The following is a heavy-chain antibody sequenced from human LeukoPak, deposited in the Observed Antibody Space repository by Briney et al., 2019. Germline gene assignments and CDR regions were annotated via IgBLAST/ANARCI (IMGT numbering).Heavy chain of an antibody. Sequence: GASVQVSCKTSGYTFTSYHMHWVRQAPGQRLEWVAIIKSTGDTTVYAQKFQGRVTVTRDTSTSTVYMDLSRLSSEDTAVYYCVREDAHTYYFDFWGPGTLVTVSS. CDR3: VREDAHTYYFDF. CDR2: IKSTGDTT. J-gene: IGHJ4*02. CDR1: GYTFTSYH. V-gene: IGHV1-46*01. D-gene: IGHD2-2*01.